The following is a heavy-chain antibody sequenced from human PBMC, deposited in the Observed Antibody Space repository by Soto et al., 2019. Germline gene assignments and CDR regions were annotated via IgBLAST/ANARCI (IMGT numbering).Heavy chain of an antibody. CDR3: AKAPLVSLDNWNPYYYYYMDV. CDR2: ISGSGGST. D-gene: IGHD1-20*01. J-gene: IGHJ6*03. CDR1: GFTFSSYA. V-gene: IGHV3-23*01. Sequence: HPGGSLRLSCAASGFTFSSYAMSWVRQAPGKGLEWVSAISGSGGSTYYADSVKGRFTISRDNSKNTLYLQMNSLRAEDTAVYYFAKAPLVSLDNWNPYYYYYMDVWGKGTTVTVSS.